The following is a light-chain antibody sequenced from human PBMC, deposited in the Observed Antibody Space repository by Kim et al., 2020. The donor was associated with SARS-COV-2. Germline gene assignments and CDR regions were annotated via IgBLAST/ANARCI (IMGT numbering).Light chain of an antibody. J-gene: IGKJ1*01. CDR3: LKDYTYPRT. Sequence: ASEGNRVTYPCVARKGIRNDLGWYQQTPGKAPKRLIYAESNLQSGVPSRFSGSGSGTDFTLTISRLQPEDFATCYCLKDYTYPRTFGQGTKVEIK. CDR2: AES. CDR1: KGIRND. V-gene: IGKV1-6*01.